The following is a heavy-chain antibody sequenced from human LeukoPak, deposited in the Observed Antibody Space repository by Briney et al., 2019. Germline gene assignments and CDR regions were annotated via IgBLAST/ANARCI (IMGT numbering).Heavy chain of an antibody. CDR3: ATDRYCSSTSCYVDFDY. V-gene: IGHV1-24*01. CDR1: GYTLTELS. D-gene: IGHD2-2*01. CDR2: FDPEDGET. J-gene: IGHJ4*02. Sequence: ASVKVSCKVSGYTLTELSMHWVRQAPGKGLEWMGGFDPEDGETIYAQKFQGRVTMTEDTSTDPAYMELSSLRSEDTAVYYCATDRYCSSTSCYVDFDYWGQGTLVTVSS.